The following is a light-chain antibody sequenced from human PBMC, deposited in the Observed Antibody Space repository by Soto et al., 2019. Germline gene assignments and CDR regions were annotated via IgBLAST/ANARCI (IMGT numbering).Light chain of an antibody. V-gene: IGKV3-20*01. CDR2: GAS. J-gene: IGKJ1*01. Sequence: EIVLTQSPGTLSLSPGERATLSCRASQSVSSRNLAWYQQKPGQAPRLLIYGASSRATGIPDRFSGSGSGTDFTLTISRLEPVDFAVYYCHQYNNSPRTFGQGTKVEIK. CDR1: QSVSSRN. CDR3: HQYNNSPRT.